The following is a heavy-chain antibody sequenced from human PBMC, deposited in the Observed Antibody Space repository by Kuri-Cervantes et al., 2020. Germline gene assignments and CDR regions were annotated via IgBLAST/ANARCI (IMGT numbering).Heavy chain of an antibody. D-gene: IGHD6-13*01. CDR2: IIPIFGTA. CDR1: GYTFTSYG. V-gene: IGHV1-69*13. J-gene: IGHJ6*03. Sequence: SVKVSCKASGYTFTSYGISWVRQAPGPGLEWVGGIIPIFGTANYAQKFQGRVTITADESTSTAYMELSSLRSEDTAVYYCAKRNSSSSSTARNYYCYYMDVWGKGTTVTVSS. CDR3: AKRNSSSSSTARNYYCYYMDV.